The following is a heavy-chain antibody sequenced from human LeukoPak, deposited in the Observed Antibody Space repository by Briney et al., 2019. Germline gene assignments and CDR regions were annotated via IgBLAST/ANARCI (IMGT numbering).Heavy chain of an antibody. CDR3: ARDTGGSSDAFDI. CDR2: ISSSSSYI. J-gene: IGHJ3*02. D-gene: IGHD2-15*01. V-gene: IGHV3-21*01. Sequence: NPGGSLRLSCAASGFTFSSYSMNWVRQDPGKGLEWVSSISSSSSYIYYADSVKGRFTISRDNAKNSLYLQMNSLRAEDTAVYYCARDTGGSSDAFDIWGQGTMVTVSS. CDR1: GFTFSSYS.